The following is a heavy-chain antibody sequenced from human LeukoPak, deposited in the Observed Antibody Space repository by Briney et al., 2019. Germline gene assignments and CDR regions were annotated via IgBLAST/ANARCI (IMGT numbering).Heavy chain of an antibody. Sequence: GASVKVSCKASGYTFTGYYMHWVRQAPGQGLEWMGWISAYNGNTNYAQKLQGRVTMTTDTSTSTAYMELRSLRSDDTAVYYCARDLEPLFDYWGQGTLVTVSS. CDR1: GYTFTGYY. CDR2: ISAYNGNT. D-gene: IGHD5-24*01. V-gene: IGHV1-18*04. CDR3: ARDLEPLFDY. J-gene: IGHJ4*02.